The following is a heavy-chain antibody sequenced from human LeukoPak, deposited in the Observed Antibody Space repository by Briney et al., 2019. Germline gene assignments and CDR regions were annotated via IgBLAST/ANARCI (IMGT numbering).Heavy chain of an antibody. D-gene: IGHD3-22*01. Sequence: ASVKVSCKASGYTFTSYGISWVRQAPGQGLEWMGWISAYNGNTNYAQKLQGRVTMTTDTSTSTAYMELRSLRSDDTAVYYCARAYYDSSGYPNPFPYYRMDVWAQGTTVTLPS. CDR1: GYTFTSYG. J-gene: IGHJ6*02. CDR3: ARAYYDSSGYPNPFPYYRMDV. CDR2: ISAYNGNT. V-gene: IGHV1-18*01.